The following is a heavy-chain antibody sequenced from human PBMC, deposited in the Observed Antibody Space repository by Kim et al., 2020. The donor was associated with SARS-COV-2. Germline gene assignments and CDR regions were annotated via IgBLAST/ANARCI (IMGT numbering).Heavy chain of an antibody. D-gene: IGHD4-17*01. J-gene: IGHJ6*02. V-gene: IGHV3-9*01. CDR3: AKDIVRGYYGMDV. Sequence: YADSVKGRFTISRDNAKNSLYLQMNSLRAEDTALYYCAKDIVRGYYGMDVWGQGTTVTVS.